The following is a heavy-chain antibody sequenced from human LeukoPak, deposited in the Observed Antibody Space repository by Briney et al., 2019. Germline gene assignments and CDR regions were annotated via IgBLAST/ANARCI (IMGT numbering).Heavy chain of an antibody. J-gene: IGHJ5*02. D-gene: IGHD3-3*01. CDR1: GGSISSYY. CDR2: INHSGST. CDR3: ARGFDFWSGYRNWFDP. Sequence: PSETLSLTCTVSGGSISSYYWSWIRQPPGKGLEWIGEINHSGSTNYNPSLKSRVTISVDTSKNQFSLKLSSVTAADTAVYYCARGFDFWSGYRNWFDPWGQGTLVTVSS. V-gene: IGHV4-34*01.